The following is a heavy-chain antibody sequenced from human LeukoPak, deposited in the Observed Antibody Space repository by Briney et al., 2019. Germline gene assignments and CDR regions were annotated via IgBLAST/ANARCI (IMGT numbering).Heavy chain of an antibody. CDR1: GFTFSDYY. CDR3: ARGYDFWSGYRYGMDV. Sequence: GGSLRLSCAASGFTFSDYYMSWIRQAPGKGLEWVSYISSSGSTIDYADSVKGRFTISRDNAKNSLYLQMNSLRAEDTAVYYCARGYDFWSGYRYGMDVWGQGTTVTVSS. CDR2: ISSSGSTI. V-gene: IGHV3-11*01. J-gene: IGHJ6*02. D-gene: IGHD3-3*01.